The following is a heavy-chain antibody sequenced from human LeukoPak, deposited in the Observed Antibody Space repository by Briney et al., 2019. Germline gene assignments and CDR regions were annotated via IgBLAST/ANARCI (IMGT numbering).Heavy chain of an antibody. J-gene: IGHJ4*02. CDR2: FYSGGKT. CDR1: GFTVSSGY. Sequence: GGSLRLTCAASGFTVSSGYMSWVRQAPGKGLEWVSVFYSGGKTYYTDSVKGRFTISRDNSKNTLYLQMNSLRAEDTAVYYCARVIGGSLDYWGQGTLVTVSS. D-gene: IGHD3-10*01. CDR3: ARVIGGSLDY. V-gene: IGHV3-53*01.